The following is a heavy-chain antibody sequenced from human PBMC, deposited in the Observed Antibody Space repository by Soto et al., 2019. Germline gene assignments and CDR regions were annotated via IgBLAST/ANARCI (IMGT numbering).Heavy chain of an antibody. V-gene: IGHV3-30*18. CDR2: ISYDASNK. CDR1: GFTCSSYG. J-gene: IGHJ4*02. D-gene: IGHD3-22*01. Sequence: QVQLVESGGGVVQPGRSLSLSCAASGFTCSSYGMHWVRRDPGKGLEWLSLISYDASNKYYADSVKGRFTISRDNSKNTLYLQMTSLRVEDTAMYYCAKDTYYYDRSGYHPYNWGQGALVTVSS. CDR3: AKDTYYYDRSGYHPYN.